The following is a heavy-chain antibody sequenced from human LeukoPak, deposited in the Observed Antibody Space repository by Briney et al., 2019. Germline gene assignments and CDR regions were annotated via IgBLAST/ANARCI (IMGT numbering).Heavy chain of an antibody. V-gene: IGHV3-23*01. D-gene: IGHD1-26*01. CDR3: ATGCVGSPSCFTTGYDH. J-gene: IGHJ4*02. Sequence: PGGSLRLSCAVSGLTFNTYAMNWIRQAPGKGLEWVSGISDSGRDTYYSDSVKGRFSISRDNSKSTVYLQMNSLRAEDTALYFCATGCVGSPSCFTTGYDHWGQGTLVTVSS. CDR2: ISDSGRDT. CDR1: GLTFNTYA.